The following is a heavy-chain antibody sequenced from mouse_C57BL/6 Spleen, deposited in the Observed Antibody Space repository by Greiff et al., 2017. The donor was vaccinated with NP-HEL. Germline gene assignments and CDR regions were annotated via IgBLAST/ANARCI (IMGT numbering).Heavy chain of an antibody. D-gene: IGHD1-1*01. CDR3: ARDGLRYDYYAMDY. V-gene: IGHV5-4*01. CDR1: GFTFSSYA. Sequence: EVQLVESGGGLVKPGGSLKLSCAASGFTFSSYAMSWVRQTPEKRLEWVATISDGGSYTYYPDNVKGRFTISRDNAKNNLYLQMSHLKSEDTAMYYCARDGLRYDYYAMDYWGQGTSVTVSS. CDR2: ISDGGSYT. J-gene: IGHJ4*01.